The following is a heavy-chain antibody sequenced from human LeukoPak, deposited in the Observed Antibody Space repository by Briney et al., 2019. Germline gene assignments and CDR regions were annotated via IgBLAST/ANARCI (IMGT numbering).Heavy chain of an antibody. CDR1: GFTFSSYW. J-gene: IGHJ4*02. CDR3: GRAMDY. D-gene: IGHD2-2*01. Sequence: GGSLRPSCAASGFTFSSYWMSWVRQAPGKGLEWVANIKQDGSKKNYVDSVKGRFTISRDNAKNSLYLLMNSLRAEDTAVYYCGRAMDYWGQGTLVTVSS. CDR2: IKQDGSKK. V-gene: IGHV3-7*01.